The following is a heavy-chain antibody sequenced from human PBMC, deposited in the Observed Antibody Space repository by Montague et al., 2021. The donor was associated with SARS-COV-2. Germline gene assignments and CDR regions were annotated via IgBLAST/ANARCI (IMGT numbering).Heavy chain of an antibody. V-gene: IGHV3-30*04. J-gene: IGHJ4*02. D-gene: IGHD2-15*01. Sequence: SLRLSCAASGFSFSDYAMHWVRQAPGKGLEWVAIISFDGGNERYAVSVKGRFSISRDNSKNTVFLQMNRLRAEDTAVYYCAKDRDTRHTTPIDYWGQGTLVTVSS. CDR2: ISFDGGNE. CDR3: AKDRDTRHTTPIDY. CDR1: GFSFSDYA.